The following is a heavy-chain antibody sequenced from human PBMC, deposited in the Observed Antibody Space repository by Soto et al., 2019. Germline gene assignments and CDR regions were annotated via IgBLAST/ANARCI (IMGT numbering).Heavy chain of an antibody. D-gene: IGHD2-2*01. CDR2: INAGNGNT. CDR1: GYTFTNYA. CDR3: ARGHLAVVPVASWYFYMDV. Sequence: QVQLVQSGAEVEKPGASVKVSCKASGYTFTNYAVHWMRQAPGQRLEWMGWINAGNGNTRYSQKFQGRVTITRDTSARTAYMELSSLRSEDTAVYYCARGHLAVVPVASWYFYMDVWGKGTTVTVSS. J-gene: IGHJ6*03. V-gene: IGHV1-3*01.